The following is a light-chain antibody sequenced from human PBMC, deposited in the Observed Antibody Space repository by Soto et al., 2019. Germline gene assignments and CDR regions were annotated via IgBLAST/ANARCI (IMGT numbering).Light chain of an antibody. CDR2: DIK. Sequence: QSVLTQPPSVSGAPGQRVTISCTGSSSNIGAGYDVHWYQQLPGAAPKLLIYDIKNRPSGVPDRFSGSKSDTSASLAITGLQAEDEADYYCQSYDSSLSVHIFVFGTGTKLTVL. J-gene: IGLJ1*01. CDR1: SSNIGAGYD. CDR3: QSYDSSLSVHIFV. V-gene: IGLV1-40*01.